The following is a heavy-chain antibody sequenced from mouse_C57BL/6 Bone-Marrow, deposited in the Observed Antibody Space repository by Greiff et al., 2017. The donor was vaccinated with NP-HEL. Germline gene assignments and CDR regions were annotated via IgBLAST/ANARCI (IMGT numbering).Heavy chain of an antibody. CDR1: GFTFSDYG. Sequence: EVQLVESGGGLVQPKGSLKLSCAASGFTFSDYGMHWVRQAPEEGLEWVAYISSGSSTIYYADTVKGRITISRDNAKNTLFLQMTSLRSEDTAMYYCARDEWFAYWGQGTLVTVSA. V-gene: IGHV5-17*01. CDR3: ARDEWFAY. CDR2: ISSGSSTI. J-gene: IGHJ3*01.